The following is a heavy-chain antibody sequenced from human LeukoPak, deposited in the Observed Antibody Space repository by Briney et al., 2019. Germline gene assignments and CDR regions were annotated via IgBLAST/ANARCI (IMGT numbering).Heavy chain of an antibody. J-gene: IGHJ4*02. CDR3: ASATVAGTHY. D-gene: IGHD6-19*01. Sequence: SETLSLTCTVSGGSISSGGYYRSWIRQPAGKGLEWIGRIYTSGSTNYNPSLKSRVTISVDTSKNQFSLKLSSVTAADTAVYYCASATVAGTHYWGQGTLVTVSS. CDR1: GGSISSGGYY. CDR2: IYTSGST. V-gene: IGHV4-61*02.